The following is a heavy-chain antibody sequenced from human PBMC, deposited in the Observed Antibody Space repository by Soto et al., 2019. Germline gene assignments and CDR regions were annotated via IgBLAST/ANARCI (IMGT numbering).Heavy chain of an antibody. J-gene: IGHJ5*02. CDR3: APGARFDGYSSAYYWFDP. D-gene: IGHD6-25*01. Sequence: QVQLVQPGAEVKKPGASVEVSCKASGYTLASYGVHWVRQAPGQGCTGRGLDSAYNGITNYAQKFQGRVTMTTDTSTSPAYMELRSLRSEDTAFYYCAPGARFDGYSSAYYWFDPWGQGTLVTVSS. CDR2: DSAYNGIT. CDR1: GYTLASYG. V-gene: IGHV1-18*04.